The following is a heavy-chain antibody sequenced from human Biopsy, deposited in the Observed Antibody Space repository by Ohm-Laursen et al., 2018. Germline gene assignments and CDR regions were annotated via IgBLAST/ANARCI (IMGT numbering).Heavy chain of an antibody. Sequence: SVKVSCKASGDRFTEFSIHWVRQAPGKGLEWMGGFDPEEGQRTYAQKFQGRLTITEDTSADTAYMELRGLRSEDAAVYYCAADSENCGGDCYIYWGQGTQVTVSS. CDR3: AADSENCGGDCYIY. J-gene: IGHJ4*02. CDR2: FDPEEGQR. CDR1: GDRFTEFS. V-gene: IGHV1-24*01. D-gene: IGHD2-21*02.